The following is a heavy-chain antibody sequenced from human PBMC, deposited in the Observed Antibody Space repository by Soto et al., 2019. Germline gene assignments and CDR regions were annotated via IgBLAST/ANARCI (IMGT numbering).Heavy chain of an antibody. V-gene: IGHV3-72*01. CDR1: GFTLSDHY. Sequence: PGGSLRLSCATSGFTLSDHYMDWVRQAPGMGLEWVGRTRNRANSYITEYAASVRGRFTISRDDSHNSLYLQMNSLKPEDTALYYCARERAIAPAGMGYYYYGMDVWGQGTTVTVSS. CDR2: TRNRANSYIT. J-gene: IGHJ6*02. CDR3: ARERAIAPAGMGYYYYGMDV. D-gene: IGHD6-13*01.